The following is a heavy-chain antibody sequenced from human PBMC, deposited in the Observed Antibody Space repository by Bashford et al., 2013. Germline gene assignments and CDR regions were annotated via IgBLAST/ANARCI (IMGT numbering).Heavy chain of an antibody. Sequence: RPLLYSSETLSLTCTVSAGSISSSSYYWGWIRQPPGKGLEWIGNIYYSGGTYYNPSLKSRVTISVDTSKNQFSLNLSSVTAADTAVYYCSRRSVMVMYAYYFDYWGQGTLVTVSS. V-gene: IGHV4-39*01. CDR2: IYYSGGT. D-gene: IGHD2-8*02. J-gene: IGHJ4*02. CDR3: SRRSVMVMYAYYFDY. CDR1: AGSISSSSYY.